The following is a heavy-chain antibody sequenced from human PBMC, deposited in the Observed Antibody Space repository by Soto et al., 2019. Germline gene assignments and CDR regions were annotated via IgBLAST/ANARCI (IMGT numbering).Heavy chain of an antibody. CDR3: ARGQTVRAFEF. CDR1: GGSISVYT. J-gene: IGHJ3*01. V-gene: IGHV4-59*01. CDR2: IYGSGSA. D-gene: IGHD3-10*02. Sequence: SETLSLTCTVSGGSISVYTWNWIRQPPGKGPEWIGYIYGSGSANYNPSLKSRLTISVDTSKNQFSLNLSSVTAADTAIYYCARGQTVRAFEFWGQGTKVTVSS.